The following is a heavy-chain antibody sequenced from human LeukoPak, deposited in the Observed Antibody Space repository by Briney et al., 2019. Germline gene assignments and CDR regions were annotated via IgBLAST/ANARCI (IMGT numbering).Heavy chain of an antibody. CDR1: GFTFRSYG. CDR3: AKASNSPGSYYYYMDV. Sequence: GGSLRLSXAASGFTFRSYGMHWVRQAPGKGLEWVAFIRYDGGNIYYADSVKGRFTNSRDNSKNTLYLQMNSLRPEDTAVYYCAKASNSPGSYYYYMDVWGKGTTVTVSS. D-gene: IGHD1-1*01. CDR2: IRYDGGNI. J-gene: IGHJ6*03. V-gene: IGHV3-30*02.